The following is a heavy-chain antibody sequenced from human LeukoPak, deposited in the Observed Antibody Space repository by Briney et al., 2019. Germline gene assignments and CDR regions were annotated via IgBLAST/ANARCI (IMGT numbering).Heavy chain of an antibody. CDR2: IYHSGST. Sequence: SETLSLTCAVSGYSISSGYYWGWIRQPPGKGLEWIGSIYHSGSTYYNPSLKSRVTISVDTSKNQFSLKLSSVTAADTAVYYCARHTTARHSSGWYYFDYWGQGTLVTVSS. J-gene: IGHJ4*02. V-gene: IGHV4-38-2*01. CDR3: ARHTTARHSSGWYYFDY. D-gene: IGHD6-19*01. CDR1: GYSISSGYY.